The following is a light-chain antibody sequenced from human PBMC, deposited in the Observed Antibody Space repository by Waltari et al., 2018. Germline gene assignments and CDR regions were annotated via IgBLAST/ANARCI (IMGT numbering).Light chain of an antibody. V-gene: IGLV2-8*01. CDR2: EVS. CDR3: ASYAGSNIYV. Sequence: QSALTQPPSASGSPGQSVTISCPGTSSDVGGYDYVSWYQHHPDKAPKLIISEVSKRPSGVPDRFSGSKSGNTASLTVSGLQAEDEADYYCASYAGSNIYVFGTGTKVTVL. J-gene: IGLJ1*01. CDR1: SSDVGGYDY.